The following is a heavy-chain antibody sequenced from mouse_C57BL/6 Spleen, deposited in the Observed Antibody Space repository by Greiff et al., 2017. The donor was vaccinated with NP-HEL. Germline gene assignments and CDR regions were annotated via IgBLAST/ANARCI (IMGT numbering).Heavy chain of an antibody. CDR2: IRNKANGYTT. Sequence: EVKVEESGGGLVQPGGSLSLSCAASGFTFTDYYMSWVRQPPGKALEWLGFIRNKANGYTTEYSASVKGRFTISRDNSQSILYLQMNALRAEDSATYYCARHYYGSAYDYWGQGTTLTVSS. CDR1: GFTFTDYY. J-gene: IGHJ2*01. D-gene: IGHD1-1*01. V-gene: IGHV7-3*01. CDR3: ARHYYGSAYDY.